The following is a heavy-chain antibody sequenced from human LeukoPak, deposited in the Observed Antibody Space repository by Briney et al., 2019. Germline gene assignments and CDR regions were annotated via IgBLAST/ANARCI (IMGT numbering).Heavy chain of an antibody. CDR2: IYYSGST. CDR1: GGSISSGGYY. D-gene: IGHD5-12*01. CDR3: ARAFHSGYDLEGFDY. Sequence: SGTLSLTCAVSGGSISSGGYYWSWIRQHPGKGLEWIGYIYYSGSTYYNPSLKSRVTISVDTSKNQFSLKLSSVTAADTAVYYCARAFHSGYDLEGFDYWGQGTLVTVSS. V-gene: IGHV4-31*11. J-gene: IGHJ4*02.